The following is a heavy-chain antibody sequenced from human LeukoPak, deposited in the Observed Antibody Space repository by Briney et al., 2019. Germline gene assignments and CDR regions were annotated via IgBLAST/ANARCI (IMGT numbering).Heavy chain of an antibody. V-gene: IGHV4-39*01. J-gene: IGHJ3*01. D-gene: IGHD3/OR15-3a*01. CDR2: TFYTGRT. Sequence: PSETLSLTCTVSGDSIISNIYWWDWVRLPPGKGLQWIGATFYTGRTFYSPSLKSRVTISVDTSKNQFSLDLSSATAADTAVYYCARRRHNFDFYDVWGQGTRVTVSS. CDR3: ARRRHNFDFYDV. CDR1: GDSIISNIYW.